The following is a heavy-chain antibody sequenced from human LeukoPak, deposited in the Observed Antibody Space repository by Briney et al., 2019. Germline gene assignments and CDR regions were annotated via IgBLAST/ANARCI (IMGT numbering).Heavy chain of an antibody. Sequence: SETLSLTCAVSGGSISASYWWSWVRPPPGRGLEWIGEIHHSGSTNYNPSLKSRVTISIDKSKNQFSLKVSSVTAADTAVYYCASGNYSSSVDYWGQGTLVTVSS. CDR2: IHHSGST. CDR1: GGSISASYW. D-gene: IGHD6-6*01. J-gene: IGHJ4*02. V-gene: IGHV4-4*02. CDR3: ASGNYSSSVDY.